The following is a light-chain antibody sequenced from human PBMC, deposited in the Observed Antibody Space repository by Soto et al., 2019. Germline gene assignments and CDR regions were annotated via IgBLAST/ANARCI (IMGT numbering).Light chain of an antibody. CDR2: DVS. J-gene: IGLJ1*01. CDR1: SSDVGGYNY. V-gene: IGLV2-14*01. Sequence: QSALTQPASVSGSPGQSITISCTGTSSDVGGYNYVSWYQQHPGKAPKLMIYDVSHRPSGVSNRFSGSKSGNTASLTISGLQAEDEADYYCSSYTSSSTLTVFGTGTKLTVL. CDR3: SSYTSSSTLTV.